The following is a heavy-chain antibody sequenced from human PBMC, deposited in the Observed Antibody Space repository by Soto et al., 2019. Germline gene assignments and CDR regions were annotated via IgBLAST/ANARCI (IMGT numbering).Heavy chain of an antibody. CDR3: ARAYYYTMDV. CDR2: MNPNSGDT. J-gene: IGHJ6*02. V-gene: IGHV1-2*02. Sequence: ASVKVSCKTSGYTFTGYYMHWVRQAPGQGVEWMGWMNPNSGDTLYAQKFQGRVTMTRDTSITTAYMELNRLRSDDTAVYYCARAYYYTMDVWGQVTTVTVSS. CDR1: GYTFTGYY.